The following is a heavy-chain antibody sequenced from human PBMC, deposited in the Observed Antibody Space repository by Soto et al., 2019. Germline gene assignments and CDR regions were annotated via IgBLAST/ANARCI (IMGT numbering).Heavy chain of an antibody. J-gene: IGHJ3*02. Sequence: GGSLRLSCAASGFTFSSYAMHWVRQAPGKGLEWVAVISYDGSNKYYADSVKGRFTISRDNSKNTLYLQMNSLRAEDTAVYYCARDDYSNYDDALDIWGQGTMVTVSS. D-gene: IGHD4-4*01. CDR1: GFTFSSYA. CDR3: ARDDYSNYDDALDI. V-gene: IGHV3-30-3*01. CDR2: ISYDGSNK.